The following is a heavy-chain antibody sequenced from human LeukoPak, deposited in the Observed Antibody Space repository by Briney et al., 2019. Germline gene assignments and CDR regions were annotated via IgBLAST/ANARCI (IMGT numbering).Heavy chain of an antibody. Sequence: GGSLRLSCTASGFTFSDYYMSWMRQAPGKGLEWVAVISYDGSNKYYADSVKGRFTISRDNSKNTLYLQMNSLRAEDTAVYYCARDQGDIVATSNLFDYWGQGTLVTVSS. CDR1: GFTFSDYY. D-gene: IGHD5-12*01. CDR2: ISYDGSNK. CDR3: ARDQGDIVATSNLFDY. J-gene: IGHJ4*02. V-gene: IGHV3-30-3*01.